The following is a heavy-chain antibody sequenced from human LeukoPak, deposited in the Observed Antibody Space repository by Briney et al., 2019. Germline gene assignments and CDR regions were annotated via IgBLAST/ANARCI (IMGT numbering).Heavy chain of an antibody. CDR2: KNHNRGNT. CDR1: GYTFPCYD. CDR3: ARGTRHCHSTSCYTFDY. D-gene: IGHD2-2*02. V-gene: IGHV1-8*01. J-gene: IGHJ4*02. Sequence: VPGTCQASGYTFPCYDMNWLGPASGQGREWMGWKNHNRGNTGNAQEFQGGVTMTRDTSISTAYMELSSLTSEDAAVYYCARGTRHCHSTSCYTFDYWGQGTLVTVSS.